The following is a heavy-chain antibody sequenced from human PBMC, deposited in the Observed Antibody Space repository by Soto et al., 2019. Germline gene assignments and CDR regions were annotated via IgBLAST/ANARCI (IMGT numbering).Heavy chain of an antibody. CDR1: GFTFSTFY. V-gene: IGHV3-11*06. CDR2: LSSESTFI. D-gene: IGHD1-26*01. J-gene: IGHJ3*01. CDR3: ARVRSGTYNAFDL. Sequence: QVQLVESGGGLVRPGGSLRLSCAAFGFTFSTFYMNWVRQAPGKGLEWVSFLSSESTFISYADSVKGRFTISRDNSKKSLFLQMDSLRVEDTAVYYCARVRSGTYNAFDLWGQGTVVTVSS.